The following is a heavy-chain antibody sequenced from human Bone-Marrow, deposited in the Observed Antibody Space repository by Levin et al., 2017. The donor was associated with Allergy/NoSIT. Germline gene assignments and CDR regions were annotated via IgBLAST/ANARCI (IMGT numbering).Heavy chain of an antibody. V-gene: IGHV4-59*01. CDR2: INYIGST. D-gene: IGHD5-18*01. Sequence: SETLSLTCTVSDGSIGVYYWNWIRQSPGKGLEWIGYINYIGSTNYNPSLKSRVTISLDTPKNQFSLRLTSVTPADTAIYYCAKDRSYGFGYFSVWGRGSLVTVSS. CDR3: AKDRSYGFGYFSV. CDR1: DGSIGVYY. J-gene: IGHJ2*01.